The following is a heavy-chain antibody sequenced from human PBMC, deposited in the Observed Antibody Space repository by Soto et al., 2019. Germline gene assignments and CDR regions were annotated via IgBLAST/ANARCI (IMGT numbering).Heavy chain of an antibody. J-gene: IGHJ4*02. Sequence: QVQLQEPGPRLVEPSQTLSLTCTVSGGSISSADYYWSWIRQPPGTGLEWIGHIYNTGSTYSNLSLQSRVTISVDMSKNQFSLKLIAVTAADTAVYYCARGSSGDKVDYWGQGTLVTVSS. V-gene: IGHV4-30-4*01. CDR1: GGSISSADYY. CDR3: ARGSSGDKVDY. CDR2: IYNTGST. D-gene: IGHD1-26*01.